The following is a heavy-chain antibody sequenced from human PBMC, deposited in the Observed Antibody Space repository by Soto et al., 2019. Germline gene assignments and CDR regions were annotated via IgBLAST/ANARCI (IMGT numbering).Heavy chain of an antibody. CDR2: ISWNSGDI. D-gene: IGHD2-2*03. V-gene: IGHV3-9*01. CDR1: GFSFDDSG. Sequence: EVQLVESGGGSVQPGRSLRLSCAASGFSFDDSGMHWVRQGPGKGLEWVSGISWNSGDIYYADSVKGRFTISRDNAKRSLYLQMNSVKTEDTALDYCAKDNDLDRDGPFDYWGQCILVTVSS. CDR3: AKDNDLDRDGPFDY. J-gene: IGHJ4*02.